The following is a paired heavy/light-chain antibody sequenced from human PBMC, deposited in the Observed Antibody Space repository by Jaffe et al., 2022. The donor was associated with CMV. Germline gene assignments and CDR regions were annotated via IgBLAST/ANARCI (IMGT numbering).Heavy chain of an antibody. J-gene: IGHJ5*02. CDR3: VRHITMTVVVPRYKGFDP. CDR1: GVSISSSSDY. CDR2: MYYSGST. D-gene: IGHD3-22*01. Sequence: QLQLQESGPGLVKPSETLSLTCAVSGVSISSSSDYWGWIRQPPGKGLEWIGSMYYSGSTYYNPSLTSRVTLSVDTSNNQFSLKLTSVTAADTAVYYCVRHITMTVVVPRYKGFDPWGQGAQVTVSS. V-gene: IGHV4-39*01.
Light chain of an antibody. V-gene: IGLV2-14*03. CDR3: SSYTSTITLVV. Sequence: QSALTQPASVSGSPGQSIIISCTGTSTDIGGYDYVSWYQEHPGKAPKLIIYDVDNRPSGVSNRFSGSKSGNTASLTISGLQAEDEADYYCSSYTSTITLVVFGGGTKLTVL. CDR1: STDIGGYDY. CDR2: DVD. J-gene: IGLJ2*01.